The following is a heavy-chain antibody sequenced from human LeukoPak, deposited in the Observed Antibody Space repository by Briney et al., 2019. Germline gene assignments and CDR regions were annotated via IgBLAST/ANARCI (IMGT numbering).Heavy chain of an antibody. CDR3: ARRVYDSSGYYSTGFDP. Sequence: NPSETLSLTCTVSGGSISSSSYYWSWIRQPPGKGLEWIGYIYYSGSTNYNPSLKSRVTISVDTSKNQFSLKLSSVTAADTAVYYCARRVYDSSGYYSTGFDPWGQGTLVTVSS. D-gene: IGHD3-22*01. V-gene: IGHV4-61*05. CDR2: IYYSGST. CDR1: GGSISSSSYY. J-gene: IGHJ5*02.